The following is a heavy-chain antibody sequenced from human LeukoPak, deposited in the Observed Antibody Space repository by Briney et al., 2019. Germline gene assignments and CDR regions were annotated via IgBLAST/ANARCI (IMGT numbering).Heavy chain of an antibody. Sequence: SETLSLTCTVSGGSISSYYRSWIRQPAGKGLEGIGYIYYSGSTNYNPSLQSRVPISVDTSKAQFSLKLSSVTAADTAVYYCARVSIQTYYYGSGSYPAYIDYWGQGTLVTVSS. CDR3: ARVSIQTYYYGSGSYPAYIDY. D-gene: IGHD3-10*01. CDR1: GGSISSYY. J-gene: IGHJ4*02. CDR2: IYYSGST. V-gene: IGHV4-59*01.